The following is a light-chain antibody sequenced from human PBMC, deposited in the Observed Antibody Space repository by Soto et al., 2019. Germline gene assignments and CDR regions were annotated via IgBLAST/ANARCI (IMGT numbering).Light chain of an antibody. J-gene: IGKJ2*01. CDR2: DAS. V-gene: IGKV3-20*01. CDR3: QHYSGSPPYT. CDR1: QTVRDN. Sequence: EIGMTQSPATLSASPGERATLSCRASQTVRDNLGWYQQKPGQPPRLLIYDASSRAAGIPDRFSGSGSGADFTLTINRLEPEDFAVYYCQHYSGSPPYTFGQGTKVDIK.